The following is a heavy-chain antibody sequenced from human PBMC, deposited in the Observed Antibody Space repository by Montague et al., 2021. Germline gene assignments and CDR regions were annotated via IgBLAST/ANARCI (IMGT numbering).Heavy chain of an antibody. Sequence: SLRLSCAASGFTVSRIDVSWVRQAPGKGLEWVSLIYSSGSRVYADSVRDRFTISRDDSKNTVNLQMNSLRAEDTAIFYCAPRGIETLVQWGRGTQVTVSS. CDR1: GFTVSRID. J-gene: IGHJ4*02. V-gene: IGHV3-66*01. CDR3: APRGIETLVQ. D-gene: IGHD1-26*01. CDR2: IYSSGSR.